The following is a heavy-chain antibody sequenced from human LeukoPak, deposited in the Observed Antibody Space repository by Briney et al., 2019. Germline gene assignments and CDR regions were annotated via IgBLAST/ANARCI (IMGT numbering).Heavy chain of an antibody. CDR3: AKMIGFRLGSLVPAATINLGFDC. V-gene: IGHV3-23*01. CDR1: GFTFSSSA. D-gene: IGHD2-2*01. J-gene: IGHJ4*02. Sequence: GGSLRLSCAASGFTFSSSAMSWVRQAQGKGLEWVSTMSGSGSGSSTYYTDSVKGRFTISRDNSKNTLYLQMNTLRAEDTAIYYCAKMIGFRLGSLVPAATINLGFDCWGQGTLVTVSS. CDR2: MSGSGSGSST.